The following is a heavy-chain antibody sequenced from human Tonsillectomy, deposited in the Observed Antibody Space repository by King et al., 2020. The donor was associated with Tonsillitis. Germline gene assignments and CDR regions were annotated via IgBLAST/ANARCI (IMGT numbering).Heavy chain of an antibody. CDR1: GFTFDDYA. Sequence: EVQLVESGGGLVQPGRSLRLSCAASGFTFDDYAMHWVRQAPGKGLEWVSGISWNSGNKGYADSVKGRFTISRDNAKNSLYLQMSSLRVEDTALYYCSKDPITYYDFWGEVFSDYWGQGTLVTVSS. J-gene: IGHJ4*02. CDR2: ISWNSGNK. CDR3: SKDPITYYDFWGEVFSDY. V-gene: IGHV3-9*01. D-gene: IGHD3-3*01.